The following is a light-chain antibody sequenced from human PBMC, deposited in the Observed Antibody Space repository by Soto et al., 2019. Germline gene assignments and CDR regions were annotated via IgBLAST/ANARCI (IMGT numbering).Light chain of an antibody. CDR2: EVT. Sequence: SALTQPASVSGSPGQSITISCAGTSSDVGRYNLVSWYQHHPGTAPKLMIYEVTKRPSGVSDRFSGSKSGNTASLTISGLQAEDEADYYCCSYAGSSTYVLFGGGTQLTVL. V-gene: IGLV2-23*02. CDR1: SSDVGRYNL. CDR3: CSYAGSSTYVL. J-gene: IGLJ2*01.